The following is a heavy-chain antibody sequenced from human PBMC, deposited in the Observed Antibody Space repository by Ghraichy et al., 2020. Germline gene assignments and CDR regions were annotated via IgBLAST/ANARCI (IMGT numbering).Heavy chain of an antibody. CDR3: ANIGLDF. J-gene: IGHJ4*02. Sequence: GGSLRLSCAASGFAFSDHWMDWVRQAPGKGLEWVANIKEDGSEKHYVDSVKGRFTTSRDNAKNSLYLQMDGLRPEDTAMYYCANIGLDFWGQGTLVTVSS. CDR2: IKEDGSEK. CDR1: GFAFSDHW. V-gene: IGHV3-7*03. D-gene: IGHD2/OR15-2a*01.